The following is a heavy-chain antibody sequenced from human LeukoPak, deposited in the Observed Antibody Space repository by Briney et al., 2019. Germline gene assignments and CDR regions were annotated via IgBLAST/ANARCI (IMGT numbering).Heavy chain of an antibody. D-gene: IGHD6-19*01. J-gene: IGHJ4*02. CDR3: ARTHGSSGWYPFDY. CDR1: GGSFSGYY. CDR2: IYTSGST. V-gene: IGHV4-59*10. Sequence: SETLSLTCAVYGGSFSGYYWSWLRQPPGKGLEWIGRIYTSGSTNYNPSLKSRVTMSVDTSKNQFSLKLSSVTAADTAVYYCARTHGSSGWYPFDYWGQGTLVTVSS.